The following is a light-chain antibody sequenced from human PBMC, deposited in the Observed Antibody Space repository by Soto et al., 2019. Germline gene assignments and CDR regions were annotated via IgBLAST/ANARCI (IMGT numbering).Light chain of an antibody. V-gene: IGLV2-14*01. J-gene: IGLJ2*01. CDR3: SSYTTRSTHVV. CDR2: DVS. Sequence: QSALTQPASVSGSPGQSITISCTGTSSDVGSYNYVSWYQQYPGKAPKLMIYDVSNRPSGVSYRFSGSKSGNTDSLTISGLQAEDEADYYCSSYTTRSTHVVFGGGTKLTVL. CDR1: SSDVGSYNY.